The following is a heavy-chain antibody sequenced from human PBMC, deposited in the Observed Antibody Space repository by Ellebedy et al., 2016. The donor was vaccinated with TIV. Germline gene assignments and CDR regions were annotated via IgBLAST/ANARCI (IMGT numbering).Heavy chain of an antibody. D-gene: IGHD6-19*01. J-gene: IGHJ4*02. V-gene: IGHV3-30*04. Sequence: GESLKISCVASGFAFSRYPMHWVRQAPGKGLEWVTVVSYDGRAKSYADSVKGRFTISRDISKNTVYLEMNSLRPDDTAVYFCAKEGDSSGHAGDFDYWGQGTLVTVPS. CDR1: GFAFSRYP. CDR3: AKEGDSSGHAGDFDY. CDR2: VSYDGRAK.